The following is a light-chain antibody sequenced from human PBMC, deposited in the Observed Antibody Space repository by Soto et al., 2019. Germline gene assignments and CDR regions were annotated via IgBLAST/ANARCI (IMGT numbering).Light chain of an antibody. CDR2: GAS. CDR1: QSVSSN. CDR3: HQYNDWPRT. V-gene: IGKV3-15*01. Sequence: EIVMTQSPATLSVSPGERATLSCRASQSVSSNLAWYQQKPGQAPRLLIYGASTRATGTPGRFSGSGSGTEFSLTISSLQSEDFAGYYCHQYNDWPRTFGQGNKVEL. J-gene: IGKJ1*01.